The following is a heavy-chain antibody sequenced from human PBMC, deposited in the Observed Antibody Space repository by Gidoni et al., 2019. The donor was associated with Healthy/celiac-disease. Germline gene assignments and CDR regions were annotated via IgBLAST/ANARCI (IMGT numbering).Heavy chain of an antibody. Sequence: QVQLVESGGGLVKPGGSLRLSCAASGFTFSDYYMSWIRQAPGKGLEWVSYISSSSSYTNYADSVKGRFTISRDNAKNSLYLQMNSLRAEDTAVYYCARASDDYGDPHYYGMDVWGQGTTVTVSS. D-gene: IGHD4-17*01. CDR2: ISSSSSYT. V-gene: IGHV3-11*05. J-gene: IGHJ6*02. CDR3: ARASDDYGDPHYYGMDV. CDR1: GFTFSDYY.